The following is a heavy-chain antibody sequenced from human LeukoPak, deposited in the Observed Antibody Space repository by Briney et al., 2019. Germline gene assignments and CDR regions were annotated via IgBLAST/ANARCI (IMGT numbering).Heavy chain of an antibody. Sequence: ASVKVSCKASGYTFTSYDINWVRQAPGQGLEWMGWISAYNGNTNYAQKLQGRVTMTTDTSTSTAYMELRSLRSDDTAVYYCARRVWFGEFPMDVWGQGTTVTVSS. CDR1: GYTFTSYD. CDR2: ISAYNGNT. V-gene: IGHV1-18*01. CDR3: ARRVWFGEFPMDV. J-gene: IGHJ6*02. D-gene: IGHD3-10*01.